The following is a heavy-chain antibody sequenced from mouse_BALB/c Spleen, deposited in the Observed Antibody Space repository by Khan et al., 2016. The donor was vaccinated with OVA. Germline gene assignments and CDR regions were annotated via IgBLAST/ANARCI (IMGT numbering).Heavy chain of an antibody. V-gene: IGHV2-9*02. CDR3: ATNWEGYAMDY. D-gene: IGHD4-1*01. CDR1: GFSLTSYG. Sequence: VQLQESGPGLVAPSQSLSITCTVSGFSLTSYGVHWVRQPPGKGLEWLGVIWAGGSTNYNSALMSRLTISKDNSKSQVFLKMNSLHTDDTAMYYCATNWEGYAMDYWSQGTSVTVSS. CDR2: IWAGGST. J-gene: IGHJ4*01.